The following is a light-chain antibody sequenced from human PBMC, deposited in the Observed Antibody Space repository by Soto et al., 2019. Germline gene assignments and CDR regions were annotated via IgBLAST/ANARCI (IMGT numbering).Light chain of an antibody. V-gene: IGKV3-15*01. CDR2: GAS. J-gene: IGKJ3*01. CDR3: PQYNNGPFT. Sequence: EIMMTQSPVTLSVSPGERATLSCRASQSVNSNLAWYQQKPGQAPRLLIYGASTRATGIPASFIGNGSGTEFTLTASSLQPEDFAVYYCPQYNNGPFTFGPGTKVDIK. CDR1: QSVNSN.